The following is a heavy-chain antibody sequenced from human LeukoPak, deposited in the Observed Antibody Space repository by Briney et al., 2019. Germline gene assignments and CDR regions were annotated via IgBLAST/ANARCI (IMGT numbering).Heavy chain of an antibody. CDR2: ISAYNGNT. J-gene: IGHJ3*02. CDR1: SYTLTNYG. Sequence: ASVKVSCKASSYTLTNYGISWVRQAPGQGLEWMGWISAYNGNTNYAQNLQGRVTMTTDTSTNTAYMELRSVRSDDTAVYYCARDQDSGAFDIWGQGTMVTVS. V-gene: IGHV1-18*01. D-gene: IGHD2-15*01. CDR3: ARDQDSGAFDI.